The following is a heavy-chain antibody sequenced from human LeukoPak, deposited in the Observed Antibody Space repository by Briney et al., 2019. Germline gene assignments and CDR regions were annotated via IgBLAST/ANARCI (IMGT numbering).Heavy chain of an antibody. CDR2: ISSSSSYI. CDR1: GFTFSSFA. J-gene: IGHJ4*02. Sequence: GGSLRLSCAASGFTFSSFAMSWVRQAPGKGLEWVSSISSSSSYIYYADSVKGRFTISRDNAKNSLYLQMNSLRAEDTAVYYCARDRSTTYYYDSSGFDYWGQGTLVTVSS. CDR3: ARDRSTTYYYDSSGFDY. D-gene: IGHD3-22*01. V-gene: IGHV3-21*01.